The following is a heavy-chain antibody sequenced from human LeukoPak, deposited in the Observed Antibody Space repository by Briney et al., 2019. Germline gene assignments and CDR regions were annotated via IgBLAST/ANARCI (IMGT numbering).Heavy chain of an antibody. CDR2: ISDDDDST. J-gene: IGHJ4*02. D-gene: IGHD5-18*01. Sequence: GGSLRLSCATSHFTFSSHAMNWVRQAPGKGLEWVSSISDDDDSTYYADSVKGRFTISRDNSKNTLYLDMNNLRAEDTALYFCAKTLFGFSYGRIDYWGQGTLVTVSS. CDR3: AKTLFGFSYGRIDY. V-gene: IGHV3-23*01. CDR1: HFTFSSHA.